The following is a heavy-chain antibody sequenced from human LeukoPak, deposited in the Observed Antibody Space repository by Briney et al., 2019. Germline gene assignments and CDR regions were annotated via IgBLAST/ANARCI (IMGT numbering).Heavy chain of an antibody. V-gene: IGHV3-30*01. CDR3: ARGGTYYQYYYMDV. D-gene: IGHD3-16*01. CDR2: MSFDGSHI. CDR1: QFTFSSHA. J-gene: IGHJ6*03. Sequence: GSLRLSCAASQFTFSSHAMNWVRQAPGEGLDWVAVMSFDGSHIYYADSVKGRFTISRDNSKNTLFLQMNSLNADDTAVYYCARGGTYYQYYYMDVWGKGTTVTVSS.